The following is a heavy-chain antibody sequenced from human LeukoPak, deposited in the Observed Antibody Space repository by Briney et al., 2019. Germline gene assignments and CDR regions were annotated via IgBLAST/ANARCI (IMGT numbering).Heavy chain of an antibody. CDR2: FTSRSRSI. J-gene: IGHJ4*02. V-gene: IGHV3-21*01. CDR3: ARVSDSGSYLGPFDY. CDR1: GFTVSSNY. D-gene: IGHD3-10*01. Sequence: GGSLRLSCAASGFTVSSNYMSWVRQAPGKGLEWVSSFTSRSRSIYYADSVKGRFTTSRDNAKNSLYLQMNSLRAEDTAVYYCARVSDSGSYLGPFDYWGQGTLVTVSS.